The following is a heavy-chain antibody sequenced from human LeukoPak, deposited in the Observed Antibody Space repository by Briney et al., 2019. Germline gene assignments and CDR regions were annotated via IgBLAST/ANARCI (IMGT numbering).Heavy chain of an antibody. CDR2: ISGSGGST. Sequence: GGSLRLSCAASGFTFSSYAMSWVRQAPGKGLEWVSTISGSGGSTYYADSVKGRFTISSDNSKNALYLQMNGLRAEDAAVYYCAKRGYSYGLAWGQGTLVTVSS. D-gene: IGHD5-18*01. CDR1: GFTFSSYA. V-gene: IGHV3-23*01. J-gene: IGHJ5*02. CDR3: AKRGYSYGLA.